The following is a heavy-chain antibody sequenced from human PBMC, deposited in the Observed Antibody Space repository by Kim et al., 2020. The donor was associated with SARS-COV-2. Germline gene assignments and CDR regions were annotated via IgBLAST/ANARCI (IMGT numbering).Heavy chain of an antibody. J-gene: IGHJ2*01. CDR1: GFTLSSYW. CDR2: SNSDGSSR. Sequence: LSLTCAASGFTLSSYWMHWVRQAPGKGLVWVSRSNSDGSSRSYADSVKGRFSISRDNAKNTLHLQMNSLRAEDTAVYYCARRTATAGGYWYFDLWGR. D-gene: IGHD6-13*01. CDR3: ARRTATAGGYWYFDL. V-gene: IGHV3-74*01.